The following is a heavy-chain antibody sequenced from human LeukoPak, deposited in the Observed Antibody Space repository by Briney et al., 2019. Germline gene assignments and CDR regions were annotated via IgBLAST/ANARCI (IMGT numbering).Heavy chain of an antibody. D-gene: IGHD2-8*01. V-gene: IGHV3-74*01. J-gene: IGHJ4*02. CDR2: IKSDGSTT. CDR3: ASGSYCTNGVCYKGFDH. Sequence: GGSLRLSCAASGFTFSNSWMHWVRQAPWKGLVWVSRIKSDGSTTTYADSVKGRFTISRDNAKNTLFLQLNSLTSEDTAVYYCASGSYCTNGVCYKGFDHWGQGTLVTVSS. CDR1: GFTFSNSW.